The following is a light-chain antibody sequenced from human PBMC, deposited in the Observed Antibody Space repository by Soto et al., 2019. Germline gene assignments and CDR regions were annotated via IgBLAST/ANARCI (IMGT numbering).Light chain of an antibody. CDR1: QSVLYSSNNKNY. Sequence: DIVMTQSPDSLAVSVGERATINCNSSQSVLYSSNNKNYLAWSQQXPGQPPXLLIYWASTRESGVPDRFSGSGSGTEFTLTISSLQPDDFATYYCQHYNSYGTFGQGTKVDIK. CDR2: WAS. CDR3: QHYNSYGT. J-gene: IGKJ1*01. V-gene: IGKV4-1*01.